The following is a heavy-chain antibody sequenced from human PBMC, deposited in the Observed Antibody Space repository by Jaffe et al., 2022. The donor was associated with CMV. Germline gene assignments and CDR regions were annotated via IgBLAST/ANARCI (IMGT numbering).Heavy chain of an antibody. CDR3: ARRGDSSSPSKGMDV. J-gene: IGHJ6*02. V-gene: IGHV4-34*01. CDR1: GGSFSGYY. Sequence: QVQLQQWGAGLLKPSETLSLTCAVYGGSFSGYYWSWIRQPPGKGLEWIGEINHSGSTNYNPSLKSRVTISVDTSKNQFSLKLSSVTAADTAVYYCARRGDSSSPSKGMDVWGQGTTVTVSS. D-gene: IGHD6-6*01. CDR2: INHSGST.